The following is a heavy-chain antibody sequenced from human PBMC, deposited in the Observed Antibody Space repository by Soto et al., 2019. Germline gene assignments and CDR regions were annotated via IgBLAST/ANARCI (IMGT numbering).Heavy chain of an antibody. V-gene: IGHV2-5*02. CDR1: GFSLSTSGMG. CDR3: AHYSSTSSFDY. Sequence: QITLKESGPTLVKPTQTFTLACTFSGFSLSTSGMGVGWIRQPPGKALEWLALIYWDDDKRYSPSLKSRLTITKDTSKDQVVLTMTNMDPGDTATYYCAHYSSTSSFDYWGQGTLVTVSS. J-gene: IGHJ4*02. CDR2: IYWDDDK. D-gene: IGHD6-13*01.